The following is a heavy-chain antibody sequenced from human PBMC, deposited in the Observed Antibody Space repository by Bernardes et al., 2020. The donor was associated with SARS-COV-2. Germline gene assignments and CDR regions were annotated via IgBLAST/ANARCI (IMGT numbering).Heavy chain of an antibody. Sequence: GGSLRLSFAASGFTFSSYWMSWVRQAPGKGLEWVANIKQDGSEKYYVDSVKGRFTISRDNAKNSLYLQMNSLRAEDTAVYYCARDAMSVGSGRLYYYGMDVWGQGTTVTVSS. D-gene: IGHD3-10*01. CDR2: IKQDGSEK. J-gene: IGHJ6*02. CDR3: ARDAMSVGSGRLYYYGMDV. CDR1: GFTFSSYW. V-gene: IGHV3-7*03.